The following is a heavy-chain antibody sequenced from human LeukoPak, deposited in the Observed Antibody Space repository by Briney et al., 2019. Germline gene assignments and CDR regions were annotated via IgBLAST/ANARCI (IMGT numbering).Heavy chain of an antibody. D-gene: IGHD3-22*01. CDR3: ARINTHYYDSSKSFDY. Sequence: SETLSLTCTVSGGSIHSSSYYWGWIRQPPGKGLEWIGNIYFSGTAYYNPSLKSRVTISVDTSKNQFSLRLNSVTAADTAVYFCARINTHYYDSSKSFDYWGQGTRVTVSS. J-gene: IGHJ4*02. CDR1: GGSIHSSSYY. V-gene: IGHV4-39*07. CDR2: IYFSGTA.